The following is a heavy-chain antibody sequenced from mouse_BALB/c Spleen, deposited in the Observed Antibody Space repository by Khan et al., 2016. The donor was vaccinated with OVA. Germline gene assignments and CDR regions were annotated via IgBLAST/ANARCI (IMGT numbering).Heavy chain of an antibody. CDR2: IYFSGSI. J-gene: IGHJ4*01. Sequence: EVQLQESGPDLVKPSQSLSLTCTVTGYSITSGYSWHWIRQFPGNKLEWMGYIYFSGSINYNSALKSRISITRDTSKNQFFLQLKSVNTEDTATYYCARDGNYMDYWGQGTSVTVSS. V-gene: IGHV3-1*02. CDR3: ARDGNYMDY. D-gene: IGHD2-1*01. CDR1: GYSITSGYS.